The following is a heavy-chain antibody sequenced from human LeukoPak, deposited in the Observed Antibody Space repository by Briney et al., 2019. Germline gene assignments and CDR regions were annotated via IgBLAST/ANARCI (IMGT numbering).Heavy chain of an antibody. CDR2: ISSSSSTI. D-gene: IGHD5-12*01. CDR1: GFTFSSYS. CDR3: ASGFCGTSCYYVDV. J-gene: IGHJ6*03. Sequence: GGSLRLSCAASGFTFSSYSMNWVRQAPGKGLEWVSYISSSSSTIYYADSVKGRFTISRDNSKNTVYLQMNDLRPDDTAFYYCASGFCGTSCYYVDVWGEGTTVTVSS. V-gene: IGHV3-48*01.